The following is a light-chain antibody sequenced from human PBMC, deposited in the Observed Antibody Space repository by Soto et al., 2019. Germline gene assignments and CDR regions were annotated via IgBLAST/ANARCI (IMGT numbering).Light chain of an antibody. CDR1: QRISGW. CDR2: DVS. Sequence: IHLTHSPSTLSASLWYTFTINFRASQRISGWLAWHQQKPGKAPKLLIYDVSALKRGVPPRFSGSGSGTEFTLTISSLQPEDFATYYCQQYDSFSVTFGQGTKVDI. J-gene: IGKJ1*01. V-gene: IGKV1-5*01. CDR3: QQYDSFSVT.